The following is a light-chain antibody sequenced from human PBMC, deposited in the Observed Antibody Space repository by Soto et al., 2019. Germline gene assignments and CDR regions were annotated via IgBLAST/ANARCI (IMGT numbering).Light chain of an antibody. CDR3: QQYGSSPLT. V-gene: IGKV3-20*01. Sequence: EIVLTQSPGTLSLSPGERATLSCRASQSVRGNLAWYRQRPGQAPILLIYDASIRATGVPARFGGSGSGTEFTLTISRLEPEDFAVYYCQQYGSSPLTFGGGTKVDIK. CDR2: DAS. CDR1: QSVRGN. J-gene: IGKJ4*01.